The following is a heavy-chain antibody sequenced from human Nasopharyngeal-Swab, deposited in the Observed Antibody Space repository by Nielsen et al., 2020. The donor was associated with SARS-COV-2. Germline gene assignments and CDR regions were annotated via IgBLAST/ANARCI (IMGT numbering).Heavy chain of an antibody. CDR3: VKMGISAAGTPVMDV. CDR2: ISWNSATI. CDR1: GFIFDEFA. D-gene: IGHD6-13*01. J-gene: IGHJ6*02. Sequence: SLKISCAASGFIFDEFAMHWVRQGPGKGPEWVSRISWNSATIDYADSVKGRFTISRDNAKNSLYLQMNSLRAEDTALYYCVKMGISAAGTPVMDVWGQGATVTVSS. V-gene: IGHV3-9*01.